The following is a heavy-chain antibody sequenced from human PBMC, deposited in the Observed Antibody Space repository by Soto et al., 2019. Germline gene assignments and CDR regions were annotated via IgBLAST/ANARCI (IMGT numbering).Heavy chain of an antibody. CDR3: ARSRTTVVTPFDP. Sequence: VKVSCKASGGTFSSYAISWVRQAPGQGLEWMGGIIPIFGTANYAQKFQGRVTITADKSTSTAYMELSSLRSEDTAVYYCARSRTTVVTPFDPWGQGTLVTVSS. CDR1: GGTFSSYA. J-gene: IGHJ5*02. D-gene: IGHD4-17*01. CDR2: IIPIFGTA. V-gene: IGHV1-69*06.